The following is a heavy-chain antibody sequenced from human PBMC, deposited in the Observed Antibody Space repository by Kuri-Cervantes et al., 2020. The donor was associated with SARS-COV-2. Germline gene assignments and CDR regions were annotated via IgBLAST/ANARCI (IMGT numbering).Heavy chain of an antibody. CDR2: ISSSGSTI. CDR3: ARAFGMTTDAFDI. CDR1: GFTFSSYE. V-gene: IGHV3-48*03. D-gene: IGHD1-1*01. J-gene: IGHJ3*02. Sequence: GGSLRLSCAASGFTFSSYEMNWVRQAPGKGLEWVSYISSSGSTIYYADSVKGRFTISRDNAKNSLYLQMNSLRAEDTAVYYCARAFGMTTDAFDIWGQGKMVTVSS.